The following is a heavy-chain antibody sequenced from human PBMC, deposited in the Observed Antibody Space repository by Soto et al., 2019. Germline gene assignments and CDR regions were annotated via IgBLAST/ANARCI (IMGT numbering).Heavy chain of an antibody. Sequence: SETLSLTCTVSGGSISSYYWSWIRQPPGKGLEWIGYIYYSGSTNCNPSLKSRVTISVDTSKNQFSLKLSSVTAADTAVYYCARVDRYSGSYYYFDYWGQGTLVTVSS. CDR1: GGSISSYY. CDR3: ARVDRYSGSYYYFDY. V-gene: IGHV4-59*01. D-gene: IGHD1-26*01. J-gene: IGHJ4*02. CDR2: IYYSGST.